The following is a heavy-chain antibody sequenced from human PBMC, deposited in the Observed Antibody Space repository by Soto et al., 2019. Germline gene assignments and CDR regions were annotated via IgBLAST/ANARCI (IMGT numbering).Heavy chain of an antibody. Sequence: SETLSLTCTVSGGSVSSGSYYWSWIRQPPGKGLEWIGYMYYSGSTNYNPSLKSRVTISLDTSKNQFSLKLSSVTAADTAVYFCARTRDFWSGNDAFDIWGQGAMVTVSS. V-gene: IGHV4-61*01. CDR2: MYYSGST. D-gene: IGHD3-3*01. J-gene: IGHJ3*02. CDR3: ARTRDFWSGNDAFDI. CDR1: GGSVSSGSYY.